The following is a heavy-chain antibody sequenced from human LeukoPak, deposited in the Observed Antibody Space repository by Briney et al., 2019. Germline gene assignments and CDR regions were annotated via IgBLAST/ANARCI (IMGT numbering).Heavy chain of an antibody. D-gene: IGHD3-10*01. CDR2: ISMSGSTV. CDR3: ARENHGSFDY. CDR1: GFTFSSYE. V-gene: IGHV3-48*03. J-gene: IGHJ4*02. Sequence: GGSLRLSCAASGFTFSSYEMNWVRQTPGKGLEWVSYISMSGSTVYYADSVKGRFTISRDNAKNSLYLQMNSLRAEDTAVYYCARENHGSFDYWGQGTLVTVSS.